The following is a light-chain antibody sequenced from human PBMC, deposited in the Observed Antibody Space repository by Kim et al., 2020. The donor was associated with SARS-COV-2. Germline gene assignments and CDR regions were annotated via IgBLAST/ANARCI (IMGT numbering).Light chain of an antibody. J-gene: IGKJ4*01. CDR3: QKYYTAPLT. V-gene: IGKV1-27*01. CDR1: QETRNY. CDR2: AAS. Sequence: GDRVTITCRASQETRNYLAWYQQKPGKVPKLLIYAASTLQSGVPSRFSGSGSGTDFTLTISSLQPEDVATYYCQKYYTAPLTFGGGTKVDIK.